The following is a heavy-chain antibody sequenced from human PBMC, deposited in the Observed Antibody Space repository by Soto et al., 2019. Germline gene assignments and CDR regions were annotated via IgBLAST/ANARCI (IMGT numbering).Heavy chain of an antibody. D-gene: IGHD3-3*02. J-gene: IGHJ5*02. CDR1: GGTFSNFG. V-gene: IGHV1-69*01. CDR2: IIPIFASS. Sequence: QVQLVQSGAEVKKPGSSVRVSCNASGGTFSNFGFSWVRQAPGQGLEWMGGIIPIFASSNYAQKFQGRLTITADESTSTAYMDLSSLSSEDTAVYFCAKHVGFQHLLFVFETWGQGTLVTVSS. CDR3: AKHVGFQHLLFVFET.